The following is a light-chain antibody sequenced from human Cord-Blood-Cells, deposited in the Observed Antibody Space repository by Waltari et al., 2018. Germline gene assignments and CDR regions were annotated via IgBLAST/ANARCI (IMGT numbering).Light chain of an antibody. CDR1: QSISSY. Sequence: DIQMTQSPSSLSASVGDRVTITCRASQSISSYLNWYQQKPGKAPKLLIYAASSLQSGVPSRFSGGSAGTDFTLTISSLQPEDFATYYCRQNYNTPYTFGQGTKLEIK. CDR2: AAS. V-gene: IGKV1-39*01. J-gene: IGKJ2*01. CDR3: RQNYNTPYT.